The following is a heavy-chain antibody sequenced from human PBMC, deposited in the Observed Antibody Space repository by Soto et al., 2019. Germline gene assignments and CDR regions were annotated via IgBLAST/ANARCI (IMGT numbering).Heavy chain of an antibody. J-gene: IGHJ4*02. CDR3: AKNWNYADY. CDR1: GFTFSSYG. V-gene: IGHV3-30*18. Sequence: QVQLVESGGGVVQPGRSLRLSCAASGFTFSSYGMHWVRQAPGKGLEWVAVISYDGSNKYHTDSVKGRFTISRDNSKNTLYLQMNSLRAEDTAVYYCAKNWNYADYWGQGTLVTASS. CDR2: ISYDGSNK. D-gene: IGHD1-1*01.